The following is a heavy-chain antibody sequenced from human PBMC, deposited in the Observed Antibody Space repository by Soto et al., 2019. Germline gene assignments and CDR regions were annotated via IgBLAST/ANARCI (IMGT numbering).Heavy chain of an antibody. J-gene: IGHJ6*02. Sequence: GGSLRLSCAASGFTFRSYSMNWVRQAPGKGLEWVSYISSSNRTINYADPVKGRFIISRDNAKNSLYLQMHSLRDEDPAVYYCPREGWHLLQNGMEVWGQGTTVTGSS. CDR2: ISSSNRTI. D-gene: IGHD2-15*01. CDR1: GFTFRSYS. CDR3: PREGWHLLQNGMEV. V-gene: IGHV3-48*02.